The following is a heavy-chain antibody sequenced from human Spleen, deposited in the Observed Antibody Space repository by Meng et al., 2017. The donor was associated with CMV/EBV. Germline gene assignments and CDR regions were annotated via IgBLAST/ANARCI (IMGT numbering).Heavy chain of an antibody. CDR1: GYTFTNYG. V-gene: IGHV1-18*01. CDR2: IRTYNGDT. J-gene: IGHJ6*02. D-gene: IGHD1-20*01. CDR3: ARDFITVTEGSHHFPYSYYGMDV. Sequence: GESLKISCKASGYTFTNYGISWVRQAPGQGLEWMGWIRTYNGDTNYAQKLQGRVTMTTDTSTSTASMELRGLRSDDTAVYYCARDFITVTEGSHHFPYSYYGMDVWGQGTTVTVSS.